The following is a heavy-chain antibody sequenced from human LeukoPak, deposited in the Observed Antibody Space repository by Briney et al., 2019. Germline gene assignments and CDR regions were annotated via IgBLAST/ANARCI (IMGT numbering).Heavy chain of an antibody. CDR1: GGSISSYY. D-gene: IGHD4-17*01. Sequence: SETLSLTCTVSGGSISSYYWSWIRQPPGKGLEWIGYIYYSGSTNYNPSLKSRVTISVDTSKNQFSLKLSSVTAADTAVCYCAREGDDYGDYEWFDPWGQGTLVTVSS. V-gene: IGHV4-59*01. CDR2: IYYSGST. CDR3: AREGDDYGDYEWFDP. J-gene: IGHJ5*02.